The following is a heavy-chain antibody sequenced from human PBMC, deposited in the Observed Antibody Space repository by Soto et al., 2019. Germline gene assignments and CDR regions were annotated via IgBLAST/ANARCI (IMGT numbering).Heavy chain of an antibody. D-gene: IGHD6-19*01. Sequence: QVQLQEAGPGLIKGSQTLTLTCTVSGGSISSGGYYWSWIRQHPGKGLEWIGYSYNSANTYQSRSLNSRVSISADTSKNQFSLTLSSVTAADTAMYSCARLSSSGWPIDGWGQGNLVTVSS. J-gene: IGHJ4*02. CDR2: SYNSANT. CDR1: GGSISSGGYY. CDR3: ARLSSSGWPIDG. V-gene: IGHV4-31*03.